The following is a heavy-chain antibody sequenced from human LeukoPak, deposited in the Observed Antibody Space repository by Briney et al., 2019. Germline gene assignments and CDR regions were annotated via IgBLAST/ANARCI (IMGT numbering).Heavy chain of an antibody. CDR2: IYSSGNT. J-gene: IGHJ1*01. CDR3: ATATVATPSYFQH. D-gene: IGHD4-23*01. V-gene: IGHV4-31*03. Sequence: PSETLSLTCTVSGGSINSHSYFWNWIRQHPGKGLEWIGSIYSSGNTYYNPSLKSRLTMSVDMSKKQFSLKLNSVTAADTAVYYCATATVATPSYFQHWGQGTLVTVSS. CDR1: GGSINSHSYF.